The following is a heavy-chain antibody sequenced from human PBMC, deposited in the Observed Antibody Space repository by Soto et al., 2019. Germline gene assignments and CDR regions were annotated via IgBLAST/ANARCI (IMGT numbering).Heavy chain of an antibody. D-gene: IGHD4-17*01. CDR3: ARDYGGSWYFDL. CDR1: GGSISVRGFY. V-gene: IGHV4-30-4*08. Sequence: PSETLCLTLTVSGGSISVRGFYWSWIRQPPGKGLEWIGYSSDTGITHYNPSLSGRVTVSVDTSKNQFSLKLTSVTATDTAVYYCARDYGGSWYFDLWGRGTLVTVSS. CDR2: SSDTGIT. J-gene: IGHJ2*01.